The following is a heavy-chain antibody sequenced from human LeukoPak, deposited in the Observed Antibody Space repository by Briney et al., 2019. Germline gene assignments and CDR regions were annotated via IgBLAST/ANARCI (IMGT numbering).Heavy chain of an antibody. CDR3: AGFFYDNSGDAFDI. D-gene: IGHD3-22*01. J-gene: IGHJ3*02. Sequence: SVKVSCKASGYTFTGYYMHWVRQAPGQGLEWMGGIIPIYGSPTYAQKFQGRITITSDESTRTVYMDLSSLRPEDSAVHYCAGFFYDNSGDAFDIWGQGTMVTVSS. CDR2: IIPIYGSP. CDR1: GYTFTGYY. V-gene: IGHV1-69*13.